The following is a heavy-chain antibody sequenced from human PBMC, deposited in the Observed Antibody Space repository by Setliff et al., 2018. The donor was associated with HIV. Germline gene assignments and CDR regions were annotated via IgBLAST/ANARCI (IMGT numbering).Heavy chain of an antibody. Sequence: ASVKVSCKISGYTLAELSIHWVRQAPGKGLEWMGGFDPKDGETIYAQKLQGRVTMTEDTSTDIAYMDLSSLRSEGTAVYYCATLSSSWTGYFDSWGQGTLVTVSS. V-gene: IGHV1-24*01. J-gene: IGHJ4*02. D-gene: IGHD6-13*01. CDR2: FDPKDGET. CDR3: ATLSSSWTGYFDS. CDR1: GYTLAELS.